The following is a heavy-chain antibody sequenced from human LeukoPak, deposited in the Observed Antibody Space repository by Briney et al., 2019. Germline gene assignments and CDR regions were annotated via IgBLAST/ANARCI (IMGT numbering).Heavy chain of an antibody. CDR3: ARPSGGSGRWGDNWFDP. CDR2: INLNSGGT. CDR1: GYTFTGSY. Sequence: ASVKVSCKASGYTFTGSYMHWVRHAPGQGLEWVGWINLNSGGTNYAQKFQGRVTMTRDTSISTAYMELSSLRSDDTAVYYCARPSGGSGRWGDNWFDPWGQGTLVTVSS. D-gene: IGHD3-10*01. J-gene: IGHJ5*02. V-gene: IGHV1-2*02.